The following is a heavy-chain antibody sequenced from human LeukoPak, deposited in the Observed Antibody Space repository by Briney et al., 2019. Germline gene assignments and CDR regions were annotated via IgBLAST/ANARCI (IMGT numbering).Heavy chain of an antibody. D-gene: IGHD1-26*01. V-gene: IGHV1-2*06. Sequence: ASVKVSCKASGYTFTGYYMHWVRQAPGQGLEWMGRINPNSGGTNYAQKFQGRVTMARDTSISTAYMELSRLRSEDTAVYYCARDGYSGSYRFDYWGQGTLVTVSS. CDR2: INPNSGGT. CDR3: ARDGYSGSYRFDY. J-gene: IGHJ4*02. CDR1: GYTFTGYY.